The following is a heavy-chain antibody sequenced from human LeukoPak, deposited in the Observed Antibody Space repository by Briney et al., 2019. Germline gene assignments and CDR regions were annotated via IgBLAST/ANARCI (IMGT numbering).Heavy chain of an antibody. CDR1: GFTFSSYA. J-gene: IGHJ4*02. CDR3: AKGYYGSGSSSIFYFDC. Sequence: SGGSLRLSCAASGFTFSSYAMSWVRQAPGKGLEWVSGIGGSGVNTYYADSLKGRFTISRDNSKNTLYVQMNSLRAEDTAVYYCAKGYYGSGSSSIFYFDCWGQGTLVTVSS. V-gene: IGHV3-23*01. CDR2: IGGSGVNT. D-gene: IGHD3-10*01.